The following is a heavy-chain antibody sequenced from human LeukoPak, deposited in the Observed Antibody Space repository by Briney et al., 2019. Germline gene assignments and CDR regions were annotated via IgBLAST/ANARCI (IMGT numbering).Heavy chain of an antibody. CDR3: ARAKFDSSGYYYRGFDI. CDR1: GFIFSDYY. V-gene: IGHV3-11*04. Sequence: GRSLRLSCAASGFIFSDYYMGWIRHAPGRGLEWVSYISDSGSNIYYTDSVKGRFTMSRDNAKKSLYLQMNSLRAEDTAVYYCARAKFDSSGYYYRGFDIWGQGTMVTVSS. J-gene: IGHJ3*02. D-gene: IGHD3-22*01. CDR2: ISDSGSNI.